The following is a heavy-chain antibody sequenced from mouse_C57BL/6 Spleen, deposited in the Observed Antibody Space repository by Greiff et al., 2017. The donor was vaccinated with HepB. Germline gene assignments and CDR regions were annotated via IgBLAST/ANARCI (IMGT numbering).Heavy chain of an antibody. J-gene: IGHJ1*03. CDR1: GYAFSSYW. Sequence: QVQLQQSGAELVKPGASVKISCKASGYAFSSYWMNWVKQRPGKGLEWIGQIYPGDGDTNYNGKFKGKDTLTADKSSSTAYMQISSLTSEDSAVYFCARAAYDDDGRYFDVWGTGTTVTVSS. CDR3: ARAAYDDDGRYFDV. D-gene: IGHD2-4*01. V-gene: IGHV1-80*01. CDR2: IYPGDGDT.